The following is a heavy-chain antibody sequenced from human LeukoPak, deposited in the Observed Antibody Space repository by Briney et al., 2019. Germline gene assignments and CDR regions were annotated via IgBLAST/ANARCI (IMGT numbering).Heavy chain of an antibody. Sequence: SETLSLTCTVSGGSISSGDYYWSWIRQPPGKGLEWIGYIYYSGSTYYNPSLKSRVTISVDTSKNQFTLKLSSVTAADTAVYYCARYCSSTSCYLFDYWGQGTLVTVSS. D-gene: IGHD2-2*01. CDR1: GGSISSGDYY. V-gene: IGHV4-30-4*08. J-gene: IGHJ4*02. CDR3: ARYCSSTSCYLFDY. CDR2: IYYSGST.